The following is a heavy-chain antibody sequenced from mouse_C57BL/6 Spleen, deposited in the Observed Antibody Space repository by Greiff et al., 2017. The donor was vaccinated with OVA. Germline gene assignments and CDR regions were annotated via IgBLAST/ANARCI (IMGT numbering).Heavy chain of an antibody. D-gene: IGHD2-5*01. J-gene: IGHJ1*03. CDR1: GFTFSDYG. CDR3: ARSYYSNFWYCDV. CDR2: ISSGSSTI. Sequence: EVKLMESGGGLVKPGGSLKLSCAASGFTFSDYGMHWVRQAPEKGLEWVAYISSGSSTIYYADTVKGRFTISRDNAKNTLFLQMTSLRSEDTAMYYCARSYYSNFWYCDVWGTGTTATVSS. V-gene: IGHV5-17*01.